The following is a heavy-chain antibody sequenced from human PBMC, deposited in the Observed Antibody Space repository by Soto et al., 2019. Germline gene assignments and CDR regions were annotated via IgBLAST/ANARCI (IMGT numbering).Heavy chain of an antibody. CDR3: ARDTFNYYDSSRDDY. J-gene: IGHJ4*02. CDR2: INPIIGRT. Sequence: SVKVSCKASGYTCTGYYMHWVRQAPGQGLEWMGGINPIIGRTNYAQKFQGRVTITADESTSTAYMELSSLRSEDTAVYYCARDTFNYYDSSRDDYWGQGTLVTVSS. CDR1: GYTCTGYY. V-gene: IGHV1-69*13. D-gene: IGHD3-22*01.